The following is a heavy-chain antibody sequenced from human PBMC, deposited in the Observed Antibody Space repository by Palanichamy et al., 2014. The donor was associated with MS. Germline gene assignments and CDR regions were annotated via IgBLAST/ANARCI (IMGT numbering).Heavy chain of an antibody. D-gene: IGHD3-16*02. CDR3: AASPVVTND. CDR1: GFTVSTYW. CDR2: INSDGRT. J-gene: IGHJ4*02. V-gene: IGHV3-74*01. Sequence: EVQLLESGGGLVQPGGSLRVSCAASGFTVSTYWMRWVRQAPGKGLVWVSTINSDGRTAYADSVKGRFTISRDNAKNTLFLQMNGLRAEDTAVYYCAASPVVTNDWGQGTLVTVSS.